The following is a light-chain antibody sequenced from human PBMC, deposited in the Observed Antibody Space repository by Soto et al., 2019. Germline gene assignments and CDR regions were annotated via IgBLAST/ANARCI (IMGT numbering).Light chain of an antibody. V-gene: IGLV1-40*01. CDR1: SSNIGAGYD. J-gene: IGLJ2*01. CDR3: QSYDSSLSGVV. CDR2: GNS. Sequence: QSVLTQPPSVSGAPGQRVTISCTGSSSNIGAGYDVHWYQQLPGTAPKLLIYGNSNRPSGVPDRFSGFKSGTSASLAITGLQAEDEADYYCQSYDSSLSGVVFGGGTKLTGL.